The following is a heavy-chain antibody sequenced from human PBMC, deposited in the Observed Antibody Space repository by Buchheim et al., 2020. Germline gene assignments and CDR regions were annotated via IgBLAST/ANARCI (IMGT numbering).Heavy chain of an antibody. V-gene: IGHV3-23*01. CDR2: ISYGGVGT. CDR1: GFTFSNYA. J-gene: IGHJ6*02. CDR3: TKVERQRVSFYYYGMDV. Sequence: EVQLLESGGGLVQPGGSLTLSCAVSGFTFSNYAMNWVRQAPGKGLHWVSSISYGGVGTYYADSVKGRFTISRDNSKNLLYLQMNSLRAEDTAIYYCTKVERQRVSFYYYGMDVWGQGTT. D-gene: IGHD1-1*01.